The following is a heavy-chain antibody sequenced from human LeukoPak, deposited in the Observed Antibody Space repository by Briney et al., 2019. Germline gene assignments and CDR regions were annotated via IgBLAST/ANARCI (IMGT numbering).Heavy chain of an antibody. Sequence: RPGGSLRLSCAASGFTFADYAMHWVRQAPGKGLEWVSSISWNSGYIGYADSVRGRFSISRDNAKSSLYLQMDSLRTEDTALYYCAKAPSISAAVNNWGQGTLVTVSS. CDR3: AKAPSISAAVNN. CDR1: GFTFADYA. J-gene: IGHJ4*02. D-gene: IGHD6-13*01. V-gene: IGHV3-9*01. CDR2: ISWNSGYI.